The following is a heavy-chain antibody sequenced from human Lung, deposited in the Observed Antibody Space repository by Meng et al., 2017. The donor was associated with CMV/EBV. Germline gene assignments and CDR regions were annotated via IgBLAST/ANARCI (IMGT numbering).Heavy chain of an antibody. J-gene: IGHJ6*02. Sequence: ASVKVSXKASGYTFISYGISWVRQAPGQGLEWMGWISAYNGRTNYAQKFQGRVTMTTDTSTNTAYTELRSLRSDDTAVYFCARGGYSDYDVRGSDYYYGMDVWGQGTTVTVSS. V-gene: IGHV1-18*01. D-gene: IGHD5-12*01. CDR2: ISAYNGRT. CDR3: ARGGYSDYDVRGSDYYYGMDV. CDR1: GYTFISYG.